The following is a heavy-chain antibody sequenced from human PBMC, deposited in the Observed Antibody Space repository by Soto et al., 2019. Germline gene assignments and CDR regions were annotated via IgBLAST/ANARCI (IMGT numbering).Heavy chain of an antibody. D-gene: IGHD2-8*02. CDR3: AKARCTGNSCYVPDY. Sequence: EVQLLESGGGLVQPGGSLRLSCAASGFTFNSYTMAWVRQAPGKGLEWVSSISGSGGSPSYADSVQGRFTTSRDNSRNTISQQMNSLRAEDTATYYCAKARCTGNSCYVPDYWGHGSLVTVSS. V-gene: IGHV3-23*01. J-gene: IGHJ4*01. CDR2: ISGSGGSP. CDR1: GFTFNSYT.